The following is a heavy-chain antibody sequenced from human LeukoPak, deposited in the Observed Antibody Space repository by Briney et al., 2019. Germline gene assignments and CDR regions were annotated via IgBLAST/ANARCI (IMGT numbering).Heavy chain of an antibody. Sequence: PGGSLRLSCAASGFTFSNYAMSWIRQSPGKGLECIGEIHHSGNANYNPPLNSRVTISLDTSKKQLSLNLTSVTAADTAVYYCATAYSYDYAYYFDYWGQGTLVTVSS. CDR3: ATAYSYDYAYYFDY. CDR2: IHHSGNA. J-gene: IGHJ4*02. V-gene: IGHV4-34*08. D-gene: IGHD3-16*01. CDR1: GFTFSNYA.